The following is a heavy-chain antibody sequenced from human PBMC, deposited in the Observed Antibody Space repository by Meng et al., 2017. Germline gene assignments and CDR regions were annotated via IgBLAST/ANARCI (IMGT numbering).Heavy chain of an antibody. V-gene: IGHV2-5*02. D-gene: IGHD2-21*02. CDR3: AHRRGDSREGWFDP. Sequence: STVKESRPTLVNPTPTLPLTSTFSGFSLSTSGVGVGWIRQPPGKALEWLALIYWDDDKRYSPSLKSRLTITKDTSKNQVVLTMTNMDPVDTATYYCAHRRGDSREGWFDPWGQGTLVTVSS. J-gene: IGHJ5*02. CDR1: GFSLSTSGVG. CDR2: IYWDDDK.